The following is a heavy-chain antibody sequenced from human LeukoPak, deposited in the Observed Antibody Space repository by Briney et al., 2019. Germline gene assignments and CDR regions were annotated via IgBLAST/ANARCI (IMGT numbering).Heavy chain of an antibody. J-gene: IGHJ4*02. CDR2: IYSGGST. D-gene: IGHD1-1*01. Sequence: GGSLRLSCAASGFTVSSNYMSWVRKAPGKGLEWVSVIYSGGSTYYADSVKGRFTISRDNSKNTLYLQMNSLRAEDTAVYYCLIELERREYYFDYWGQGTLVTVSS. CDR3: LIELERREYYFDY. CDR1: GFTVSSNY. V-gene: IGHV3-66*01.